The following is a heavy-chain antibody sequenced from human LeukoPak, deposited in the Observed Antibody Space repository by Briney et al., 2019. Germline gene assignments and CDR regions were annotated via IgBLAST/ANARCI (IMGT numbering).Heavy chain of an antibody. CDR2: IYSGGST. D-gene: IGHD6-13*01. Sequence: PGGSLRLSCAASGLTVGSNYMTWVRQAPGKGLEWVSVIYSGGSTYYADSVKGRFIISRDNSKNTLYLQMNSLRAEDTAVYYCARLAAAHHFDYWGQGTLVPVSS. V-gene: IGHV3-66*04. CDR3: ARLAAAHHFDY. CDR1: GLTVGSNY. J-gene: IGHJ4*02.